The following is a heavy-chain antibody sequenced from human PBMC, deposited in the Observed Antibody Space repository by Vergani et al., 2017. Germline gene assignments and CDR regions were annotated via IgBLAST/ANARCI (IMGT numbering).Heavy chain of an antibody. CDR1: GFTFSDYY. CDR2: ISSSGSTI. J-gene: IGHJ6*02. V-gene: IGHV3-11*01. Sequence: QVQLVESGGGLVKPGGSLRLSCAASGFTFSDYYMSWIRQAPGKGLEWVSYISSSGSTIYYADSVKGRFTISRDNDKNSLYLQMNSLRAEDTAVYYCARKHISNYYDSXGYYYMGYYYGMDVWGQGTTVTVSS. D-gene: IGHD3-22*01. CDR3: ARKHISNYYDSXGYYYMGYYYGMDV.